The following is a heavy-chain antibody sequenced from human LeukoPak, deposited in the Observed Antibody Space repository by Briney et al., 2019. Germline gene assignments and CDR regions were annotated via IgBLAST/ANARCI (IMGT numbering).Heavy chain of an antibody. Sequence: SVKVSCKAPGGTFSSYTISWVRQAPGQGLEWMGRIIPILGIANYAQKFQGRVTITADKSTGTAYMELSSLRSEDTAVYYCASRLGYCSSTSCYPDDAFDIWGQGTMVTVSS. D-gene: IGHD2-2*01. V-gene: IGHV1-69*02. J-gene: IGHJ3*02. CDR3: ASRLGYCSSTSCYPDDAFDI. CDR1: GGTFSSYT. CDR2: IIPILGIA.